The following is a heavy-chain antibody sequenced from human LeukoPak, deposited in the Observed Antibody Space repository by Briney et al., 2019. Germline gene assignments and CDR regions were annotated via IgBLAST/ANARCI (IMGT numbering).Heavy chain of an antibody. CDR1: GDSISSNNYY. D-gene: IGHD1-26*01. V-gene: IGHV4-39*01. CDR2: IYYSGST. J-gene: IGHJ4*02. CDR3: ARHYGGSYPFDY. Sequence: PSETLSLTCTVSGDSISSNNYYWSWVRQPPGEGLEWIGSIYYSGSTYYNPSLKSRVTISVDTSKNQFSLKLSSVTAADTAVYYCARHYGGSYPFDYWGQGTLVTVSS.